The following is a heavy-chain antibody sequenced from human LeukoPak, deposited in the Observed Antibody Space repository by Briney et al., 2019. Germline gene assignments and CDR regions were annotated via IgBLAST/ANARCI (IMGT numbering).Heavy chain of an antibody. CDR1: GFTLDDYA. CDR3: AKAHLTLSSGWSYYGMDV. J-gene: IGHJ6*02. CDR2: ISWNSGSI. V-gene: IGHV3-9*01. Sequence: GGSLRLSCAASGFTLDDYAMHWVRQAPGKGLEWVSGISWNSGSILYADSVKGRFTISRDNAKNSLYLQMDSLRPEDTALYYCAKAHLTLSSGWSYYGMDVWGQGTTVTVSS. D-gene: IGHD6-19*01.